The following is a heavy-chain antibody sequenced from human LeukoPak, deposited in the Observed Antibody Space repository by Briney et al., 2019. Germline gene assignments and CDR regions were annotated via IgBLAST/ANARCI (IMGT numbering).Heavy chain of an antibody. CDR3: ARAVGSWYYFDY. Sequence: SETLSLTCTVSGGSISSGVYYWSWIRQHPGKGLEWIGYIYYSGSTYYNPSLKSRVTISVDTSKNQFSLKLSSVTAADTAVYYCARAVGSWYYFDYRGQGTLVTVSS. J-gene: IGHJ4*02. CDR1: GGSISSGVYY. V-gene: IGHV4-31*03. D-gene: IGHD6-13*01. CDR2: IYYSGST.